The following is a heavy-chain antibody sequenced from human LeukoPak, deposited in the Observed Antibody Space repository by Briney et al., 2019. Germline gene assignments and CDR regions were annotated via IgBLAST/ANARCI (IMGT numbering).Heavy chain of an antibody. CDR2: IHYSGST. Sequence: SETLSLTCTVSGGSISDYYWNWIRQPPGKVLEWIGNIHYSGSTNYNPSLKSRVTISVDTSKIQFSLKLSSVTAADTAVYFCARYDFWTGSSSVGAMDVWGQGTTVTVSS. D-gene: IGHD3-3*01. CDR3: ARYDFWTGSSSVGAMDV. CDR1: GGSISDYY. V-gene: IGHV4-59*01. J-gene: IGHJ6*02.